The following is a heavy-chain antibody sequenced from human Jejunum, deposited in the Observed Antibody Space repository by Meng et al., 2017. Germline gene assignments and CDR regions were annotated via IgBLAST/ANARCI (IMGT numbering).Heavy chain of an antibody. D-gene: IGHD1-26*01. J-gene: IGHJ1*01. CDR1: GASISSHY. CDR3: AKSSWGSYSGEYFHH. CDR2: IYYTGST. V-gene: IGHV4-59*11. Sequence: SETLSLTCTVSGASISSHYWSWIRQAPGKRLEWLGYIYYTGSTTYNPSLKSRLTISLDTAKNQFSLNLTSLTAADTAVYYCAKSSWGSYSGEYFHHWGQGTLVTVSS.